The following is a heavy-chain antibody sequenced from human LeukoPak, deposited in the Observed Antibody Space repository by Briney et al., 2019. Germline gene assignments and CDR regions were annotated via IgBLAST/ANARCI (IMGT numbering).Heavy chain of an antibody. Sequence: ASVRVSCKASGYTFTGYYMHWVRQAPGQGLEWMGWINPNSGGTNYAQKFQGRVTMTRDTSISTAYMELSRLRSDDTAVYYCARSPPYGDDLDYWGQGTLVTVSS. D-gene: IGHD4-17*01. CDR3: ARSPPYGDDLDY. J-gene: IGHJ4*02. V-gene: IGHV1-2*02. CDR2: INPNSGGT. CDR1: GYTFTGYY.